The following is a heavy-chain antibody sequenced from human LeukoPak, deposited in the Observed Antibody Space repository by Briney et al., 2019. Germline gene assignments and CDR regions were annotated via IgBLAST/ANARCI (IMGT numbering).Heavy chain of an antibody. J-gene: IGHJ4*02. D-gene: IGHD6-6*01. CDR1: GGSFSGYY. CDR2: INHSGST. CDR3: ARVGSSVFDY. V-gene: IGHV4-34*01. Sequence: SETLSLTCAVYGGSFSGYYWSWIRQPPGKGLEWIGEINHSGSTNYNPSLKGRVTISVDTSKNQFSLKLSSVTAADTAVYYCARVGSSVFDYWGQGTLVTVSS.